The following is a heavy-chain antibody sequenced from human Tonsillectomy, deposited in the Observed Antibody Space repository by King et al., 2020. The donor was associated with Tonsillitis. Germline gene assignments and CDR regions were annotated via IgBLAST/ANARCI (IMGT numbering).Heavy chain of an antibody. Sequence: VQLVESGGGLVKPGGSLRLFCAASGFTFSDYYMAWIRQAPGGGLEWISYIISVGHYTHSANSVEGRLTISRDNAENSLYLQMNSLRAEDSAVYYWSGGRELEVYSFEYWGHGTLVTVSS. J-gene: IGHJ4*01. D-gene: IGHD1-7*01. CDR3: SGGRELEVYSFEY. CDR2: IISVGHYT. CDR1: GFTFSDYY. V-gene: IGHV3-11*05.